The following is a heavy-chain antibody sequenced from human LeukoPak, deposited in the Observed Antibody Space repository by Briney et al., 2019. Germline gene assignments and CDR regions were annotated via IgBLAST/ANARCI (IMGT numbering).Heavy chain of an antibody. CDR2: INPNSGGT. Sequence: ASVKVSWKASGYTFTGYYMYWMRQAPGQGPEWMGRINPNSGGTNYAQKFQGRVTMTRDTSISTAYTELSRLRSDDTAVYYCARREETVSSSWYYFDYWGQGTLVTVSS. CDR3: ARREETVSSSWYYFDY. J-gene: IGHJ4*02. D-gene: IGHD6-13*01. V-gene: IGHV1-2*02. CDR1: GYTFTGYY.